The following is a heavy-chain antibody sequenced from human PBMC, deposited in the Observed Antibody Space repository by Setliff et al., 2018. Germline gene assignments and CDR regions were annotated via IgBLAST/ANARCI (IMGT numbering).Heavy chain of an antibody. CDR2: INPSGEST. V-gene: IGHV1-46*01. CDR3: ARGIIAYASWAPNKHAYYYHMDV. CDR1: GYTFSSYY. Sequence: ASVKVSCKASGYTFSSYYIHWVRQAPGQGLEWMGLINPSGESTVYAEKFQGRVSMTRDTSTNTVYMDLESLKSGDTAIYYCARGIIAYASWAPNKHAYYYHMDVWGNGTTVTVSS. J-gene: IGHJ6*03. D-gene: IGHD2-2*01.